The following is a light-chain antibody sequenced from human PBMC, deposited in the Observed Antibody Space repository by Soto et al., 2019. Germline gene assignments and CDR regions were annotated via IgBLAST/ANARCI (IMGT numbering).Light chain of an antibody. J-gene: IGKJ1*01. CDR3: QQYGSSPRT. CDR1: QTVSSSY. CDR2: GAS. V-gene: IGKV3-20*01. Sequence: EIGLTQSPGTLSLSPGERATLPCRASQTVSSSYLAWYQQKPGQAPRLLIYGASNRATGIPDRFGGSGSGADFTLTISRLEPEDFAVYYCQQYGSSPRTFGQGTKVDIK.